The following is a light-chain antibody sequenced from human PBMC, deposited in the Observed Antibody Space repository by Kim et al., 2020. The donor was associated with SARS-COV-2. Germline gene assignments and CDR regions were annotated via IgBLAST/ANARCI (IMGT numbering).Light chain of an antibody. CDR1: QSVSNK. Sequence: VVMMQSPATLSVSPGETATLSCRASQSVSNKVAWYQQKPGQAPRLLIYGASIRAADIPARFSGSGSGTDFTLTISSLQSEDFAAYHCQQYDNWPPLTFGGGTKVDIK. CDR3: QQYDNWPPLT. V-gene: IGKV3D-15*01. CDR2: GAS. J-gene: IGKJ4*01.